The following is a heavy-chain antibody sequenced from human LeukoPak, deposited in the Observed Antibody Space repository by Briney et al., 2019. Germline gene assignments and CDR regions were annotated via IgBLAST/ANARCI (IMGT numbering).Heavy chain of an antibody. V-gene: IGHV3-30*18. D-gene: IGHD3-10*01. CDR1: GVTFSTFG. CDR2: VAHDGNYK. J-gene: IGHJ4*02. CDR3: AKDWGSKFASGSSYLDS. Sequence: GGSLRLSCAASGVTFSTFGMHWVRQAPGKGLEWVAVVAHDGNYKYYADSVKGRFTISRDNSKNTLYLQMIGLRPEDTAVYFCAKDWGSKFASGSSYLDSWGQGTLVTVSS.